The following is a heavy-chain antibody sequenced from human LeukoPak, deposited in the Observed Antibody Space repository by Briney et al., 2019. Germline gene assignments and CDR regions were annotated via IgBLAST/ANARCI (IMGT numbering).Heavy chain of an antibody. D-gene: IGHD1-26*01. CDR3: AKSYTGNFLDY. V-gene: IGHV5-51*01. CDR2: IYPSDSDT. Sequence: GESLKISCKGSGYSFAAYWIAWVRQMPGKGLECLGIIYPSDSDTRYSPSFQGQVTISADKSISTAYLQWSSLKASDTAMYYCAKSYTGNFLDYWGQGTLVTVSS. J-gene: IGHJ4*02. CDR1: GYSFAAYW.